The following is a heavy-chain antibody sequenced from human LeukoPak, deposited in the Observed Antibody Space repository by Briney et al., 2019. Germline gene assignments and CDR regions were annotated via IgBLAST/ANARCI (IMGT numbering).Heavy chain of an antibody. V-gene: IGHV3-23*01. Sequence: QAGGSLRLSCAASGFTFSSYAMSWVRQAPGKGLEWVSAISGSGGSTYYADSVKGRFTISRDNSKNTLYLQMNSLRAEDTAVYYCAKVWQQLPALHYYYGMDVWGQGTTVTVSS. CDR1: GFTFSSYA. CDR2: ISGSGGST. CDR3: AKVWQQLPALHYYYGMDV. J-gene: IGHJ6*02. D-gene: IGHD6-13*01.